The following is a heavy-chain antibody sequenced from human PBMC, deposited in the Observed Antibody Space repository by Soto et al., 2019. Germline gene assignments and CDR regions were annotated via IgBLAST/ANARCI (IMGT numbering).Heavy chain of an antibody. Sequence: SETLSLTCTVSGGSISSYYWSWIRQPPGKGLEWIGYIYYSGSTNYNPSLKSRVTISVDTSKNQFSLKLSSVTAADTAVYYCARHPGYSSSSLYFDYWGQGTLVTVSS. D-gene: IGHD6-6*01. CDR1: GGSISSYY. V-gene: IGHV4-59*08. J-gene: IGHJ4*02. CDR3: ARHPGYSSSSLYFDY. CDR2: IYYSGST.